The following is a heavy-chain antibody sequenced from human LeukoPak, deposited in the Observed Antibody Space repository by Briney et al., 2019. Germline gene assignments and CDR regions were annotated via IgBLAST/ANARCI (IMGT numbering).Heavy chain of an antibody. V-gene: IGHV1-8*02. Sequence: GASLKVFCKTSGYTFSSFDINWVRQATGQGLEWMGCINTNSGSTGYAQKFQGRITMPRNIAISTRYMELSRLRSEDTAFNYRARGWYPSGREVTHSQYYYMDVWGKGSTITVSS. J-gene: IGHJ6*03. D-gene: IGHD6-13*01. CDR3: ARGWYPSGREVTHSQYYYMDV. CDR1: GYTFSSFD. CDR2: INTNSGST.